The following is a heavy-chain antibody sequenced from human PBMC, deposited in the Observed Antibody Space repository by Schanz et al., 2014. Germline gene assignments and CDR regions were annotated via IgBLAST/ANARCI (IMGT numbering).Heavy chain of an antibody. Sequence: QVQLVESGGGVVQPGGSLRLSCAASGFTFSSYSMHWVRQAPGKGLEWLAVISSDGSKKYYADSVKGRFIISRDNSKNTLFLQMDSLRGDDTAIYYCAKDMARGGYNWVFDSWGQGTLVTVSS. D-gene: IGHD5-12*01. CDR2: ISSDGSKK. V-gene: IGHV3-30*14. CDR3: AKDMARGGYNWVFDS. CDR1: GFTFSSYS. J-gene: IGHJ4*02.